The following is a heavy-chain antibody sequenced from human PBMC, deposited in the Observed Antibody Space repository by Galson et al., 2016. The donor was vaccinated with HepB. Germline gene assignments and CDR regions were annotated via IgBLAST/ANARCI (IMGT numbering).Heavy chain of an antibody. D-gene: IGHD3-3*01. CDR1: GFSFSNYG. V-gene: IGHV3-48*04. Sequence: SLRLSCAASGFSFSNYGMNWVRQAPGKGLEWVSYISSSTSTIYYADSVKGRFTIARDNAKNSLYLQMSGLRAEDTAVYYCARDQRIAYYDFWSGRIHGMDVWGQGTTVTVSS. CDR3: ARDQRIAYYDFWSGRIHGMDV. CDR2: ISSSTSTI. J-gene: IGHJ6*02.